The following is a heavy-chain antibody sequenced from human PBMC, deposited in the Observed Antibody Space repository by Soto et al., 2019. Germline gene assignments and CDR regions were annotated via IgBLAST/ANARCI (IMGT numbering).Heavy chain of an antibody. CDR1: GYTFTGYY. Sequence: ASVKVSCKASGYTFTGYYMHWVRQAPGQGLEWMGWINPNSGGTNYAQKFQGWVTMTRDTSISTAYMELSRLRSDDTAVYYCAKAPPRFRGGSCYFDYWGQGALVTVSS. CDR2: INPNSGGT. V-gene: IGHV1-2*04. CDR3: AKAPPRFRGGSCYFDY. J-gene: IGHJ4*03. D-gene: IGHD2-15*01.